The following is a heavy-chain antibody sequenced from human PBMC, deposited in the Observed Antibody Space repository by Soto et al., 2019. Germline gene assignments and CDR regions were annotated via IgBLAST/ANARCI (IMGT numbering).Heavy chain of an antibody. J-gene: IGHJ5*02. V-gene: IGHV3-11*06. Sequence: GGSLRLSCVASGFNLSDYYMIWIRQNPEKGLEGVSYISYSGSFTKYADSVKGRFTISRDNAKSSLFLQMNSLRAEDTSIYYCARGSGYNWFDPWGPGTVVTVSS. D-gene: IGHD1-1*01. CDR3: ARGSGYNWFDP. CDR1: GFNLSDYY. CDR2: ISYSGSFT.